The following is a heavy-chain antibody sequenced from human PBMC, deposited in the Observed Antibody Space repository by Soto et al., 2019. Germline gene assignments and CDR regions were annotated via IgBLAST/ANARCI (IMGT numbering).Heavy chain of an antibody. J-gene: IGHJ5*02. CDR3: ARAGIAAQNWFDP. Sequence: QVQLVQSGAEVKKPGASVKVSCKASGYTFTSYAMHWVRQAPGQRLEWMGWINAGNGNTKYSQKFQGRVTITRDTSASTAYMELSSLRSEDTAVYYCARAGIAAQNWFDPWGQGTLVTVSS. CDR1: GYTFTSYA. CDR2: INAGNGNT. V-gene: IGHV1-3*01. D-gene: IGHD6-13*01.